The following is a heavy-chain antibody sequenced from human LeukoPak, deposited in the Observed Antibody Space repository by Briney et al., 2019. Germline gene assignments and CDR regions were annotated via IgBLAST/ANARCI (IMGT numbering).Heavy chain of an antibody. CDR3: TTCSYYYYYMDV. CDR2: IKSKTDGGTT. J-gene: IGHJ6*03. CDR1: GFTFSNAW. V-gene: IGHV3-15*01. Sequence: GGSLRLSCAASGFTFSNAWMSWVRQAPGKGLEWVGRIKSKTDGGTTDYAAPVKGRFTISRDDSKNTLYLQMNSLKTEGTAVYYCTTCSYYYYYMDVWGKGTTVTVSS.